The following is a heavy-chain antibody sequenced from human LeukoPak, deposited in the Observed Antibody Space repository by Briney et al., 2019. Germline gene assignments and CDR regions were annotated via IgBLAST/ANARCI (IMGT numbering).Heavy chain of an antibody. CDR2: IYSGGST. CDR3: ARARRDSSGYYYFDY. V-gene: IGHV3-53*01. D-gene: IGHD3-22*01. J-gene: IGHJ4*02. Sequence: GSLSLSCAASGFTVSSNYMSWVRQAPGKGLEWVSVIYSGGSTYYADSVKGRFTISRDNSKNTLYLQMNSLRAEDTAVYYCARARRDSSGYYYFDYWGQGTLVTVSS. CDR1: GFTVSSNY.